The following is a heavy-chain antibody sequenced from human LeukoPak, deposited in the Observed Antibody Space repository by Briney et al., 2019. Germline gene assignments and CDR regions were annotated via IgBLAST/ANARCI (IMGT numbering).Heavy chain of an antibody. V-gene: IGHV4-39*07. D-gene: IGHD3-3*01. CDR1: GGSISSSSYY. CDR3: ARESLYDFWSGYPQPRDY. J-gene: IGHJ4*02. CDR2: IYYSGST. Sequence: SETLSLTCSVSGGSISSSSYYWDWMRQPPGKGLEWIGSIYYSGSTYYNPSLKSRVTISVDTSKNQFSLKLSSVTAADTAVYYCARESLYDFWSGYPQPRDYWGQGTLVTVSS.